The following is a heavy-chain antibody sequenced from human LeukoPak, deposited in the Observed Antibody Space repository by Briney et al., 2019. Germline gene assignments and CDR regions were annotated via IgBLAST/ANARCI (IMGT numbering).Heavy chain of an antibody. CDR1: GGSISSYY. J-gene: IGHJ6*03. D-gene: IGHD5-18*01. CDR3: ARTTEGGYTYGYFYYYYMYV. Sequence: SETLSLTCTVSGGSISSYYWSWIRQPPGKGLEWIGYIYYSGSPNYNPSLKSRDTISVDTAKNQFSLKLTSVTAADTAVYYCARTTEGGYTYGYFYYYYMYVWGKGTTVTISS. CDR2: IYYSGSP. V-gene: IGHV4-59*01.